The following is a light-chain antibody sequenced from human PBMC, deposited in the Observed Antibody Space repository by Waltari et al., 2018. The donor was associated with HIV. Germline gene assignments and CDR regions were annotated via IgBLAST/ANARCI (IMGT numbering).Light chain of an antibody. J-gene: IGLJ3*02. CDR2: DNS. V-gene: IGLV1-40*01. CDR3: QSYDSSLSGGV. CDR1: SSNIGAGYD. Sequence: QSVLTQPPSVSGAPGQRVTISCTGSSSNIGAGYDVHWYQQLPGTAPKLLIYDNSNRPSGVPDRFSSSKSGTSASLAITGLQAEDEADYYCQSYDSSLSGGVFGGGTKLTVL.